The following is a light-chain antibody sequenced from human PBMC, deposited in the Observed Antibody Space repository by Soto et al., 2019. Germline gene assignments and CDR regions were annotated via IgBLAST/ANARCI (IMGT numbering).Light chain of an antibody. Sequence: QTVVTQEPSLTVSPGGTVTLTCASSTGAVTSAYYPNWFQQKPGQAPRALIYDATNKHSWTPARFSGSLLGGKAALTLSAAQAEDEAEYYCLLYYGGAQPRYVFGTGTKVTVL. CDR3: LLYYGGAQPRYV. CDR2: DAT. CDR1: TGAVTSAYY. V-gene: IGLV7-43*01. J-gene: IGLJ1*01.